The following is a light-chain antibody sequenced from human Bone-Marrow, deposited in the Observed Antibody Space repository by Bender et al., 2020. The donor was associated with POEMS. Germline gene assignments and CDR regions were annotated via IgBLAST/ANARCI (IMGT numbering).Light chain of an antibody. J-gene: IGLJ3*02. V-gene: IGLV1-44*01. Sequence: QSVLTQPPSASGTPGQRVTIPCSGGSSNIGAHAVNWYQHLPGTAPQLVINSSHRRPSEVPDRFSGSRSGTSASLAISGLQSEVEADYYCAVWDDSLNGWVFGGGTKLTVL. CDR3: AVWDDSLNGWV. CDR2: SSH. CDR1: SSNIGAHA.